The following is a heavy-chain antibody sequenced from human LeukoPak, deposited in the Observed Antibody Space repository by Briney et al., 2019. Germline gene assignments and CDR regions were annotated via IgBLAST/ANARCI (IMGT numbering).Heavy chain of an antibody. J-gene: IGHJ3*02. V-gene: IGHV4-59*08. Sequence: SETPSLTCTVSGGSISSYYWSWIRQPPGKGLEWIGYIYYSGSTNYNPSLKSRVTISVDTSKNQFSLKLSSVTAADTAVYYCASLGVGATRAFDIWGQGTMVTVSS. CDR1: GGSISSYY. CDR2: IYYSGST. CDR3: ASLGVGATRAFDI. D-gene: IGHD1-26*01.